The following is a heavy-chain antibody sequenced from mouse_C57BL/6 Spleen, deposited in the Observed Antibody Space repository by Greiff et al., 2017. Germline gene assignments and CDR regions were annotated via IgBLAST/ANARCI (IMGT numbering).Heavy chain of an antibody. CDR1: GYTFTDYY. Sequence: QQESGAELVRPGASVKLSCKASGYTFTDYYINWVKQRPGQGLEWIARIYPGSGNTYYNEKFKGKATLTAEKSSSTAYMQLSSLTSEDSAVYFCARDWDRDAWFAYWGQGTLVTVSA. V-gene: IGHV1-76*01. CDR3: ARDWDRDAWFAY. D-gene: IGHD4-1*01. J-gene: IGHJ3*01. CDR2: IYPGSGNT.